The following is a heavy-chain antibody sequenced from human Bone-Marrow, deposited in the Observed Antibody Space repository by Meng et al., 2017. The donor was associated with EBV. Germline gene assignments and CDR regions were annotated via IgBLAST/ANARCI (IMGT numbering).Heavy chain of an antibody. V-gene: IGHV4-30-2*01. CDR1: GGSISSGDYS. CDR2: IYHSGST. J-gene: IGHJ4*02. CDR3: ARGNTFPEYYFGY. D-gene: IGHD2/OR15-2a*01. Sequence: QLRLQAPGPGLGKPSQTSSRTGAFSGGSISSGDYSWSWIRQPPGKGLEWIGNIYHSGSTFYNSSLNSRVTISVDRSKNQFSLKLTSVTAADTAVYYCARGNTFPEYYFGYWGQGTLVTVSS.